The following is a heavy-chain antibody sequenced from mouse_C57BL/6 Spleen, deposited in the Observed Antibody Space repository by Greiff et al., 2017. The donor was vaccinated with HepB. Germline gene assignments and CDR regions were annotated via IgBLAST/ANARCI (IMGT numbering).Heavy chain of an antibody. V-gene: IGHV5-17*01. J-gene: IGHJ3*01. Sequence: EVKLVESGGGLVKPGGSLKLSCAASGFTFSDYGMHWVRQAPEKGLEWVAYISSGSSTIYYADTVKGRFTISGDNAKNTLFLQMTSLRSEYTAMYYCARDSNYEWFAYWGQGTLVTVSA. CDR3: ARDSNYEWFAY. CDR1: GFTFSDYG. D-gene: IGHD2-5*01. CDR2: ISSGSSTI.